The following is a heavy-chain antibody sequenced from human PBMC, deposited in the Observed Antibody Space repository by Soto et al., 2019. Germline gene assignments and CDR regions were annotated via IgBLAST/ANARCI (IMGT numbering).Heavy chain of an antibody. J-gene: IGHJ4*02. D-gene: IGHD2-2*01. CDR1: GGSISSSSYY. V-gene: IGHV4-39*01. Sequence: QLQLQESGPGLVKPSETLSLTCTVSGGSISSSSYYWGWIRQPPGKGLEWIGSIYYSGSTYYNPSLKSRVTISVDTSKNQFSLKLSSVNAADTAVYYCAAIIVVVPAARGYFDYWGQGTLVTVSS. CDR3: AAIIVVVPAARGYFDY. CDR2: IYYSGST.